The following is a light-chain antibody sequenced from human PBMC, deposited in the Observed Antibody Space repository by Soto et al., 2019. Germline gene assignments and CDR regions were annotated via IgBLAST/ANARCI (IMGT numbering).Light chain of an antibody. CDR3: QQYYSFPYT. V-gene: IGKV1-39*01. CDR1: QYISNY. CDR2: AAS. J-gene: IGKJ5*01. Sequence: DIQMTQSPSSLSAGVGDRVTITCQASQYISNYLHWYQQKPGKAPELLIYAASTLQSGVPSRFSGSGSGTDFTLTISCLQSEDFATYYCQQYYSFPYTFGQGTRLEN.